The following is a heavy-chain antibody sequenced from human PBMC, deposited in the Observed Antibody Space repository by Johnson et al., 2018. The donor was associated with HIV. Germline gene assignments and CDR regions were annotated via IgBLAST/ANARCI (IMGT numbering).Heavy chain of an antibody. Sequence: QVQLVESGGGVVQPGRSLRLSCAASGFTFSSNAMHWVRQSPGKGLEWVAVISFDGSHKYYADSVKGRFTISRDNSKNTLYLQMNSLRADDTAVYYCARDEEVMYAMGAFDIWGQGTMLTVSS. CDR3: ARDEEVMYAMGAFDI. J-gene: IGHJ3*02. CDR2: ISFDGSHK. D-gene: IGHD2-8*02. V-gene: IGHV3-30*03. CDR1: GFTFSSNA.